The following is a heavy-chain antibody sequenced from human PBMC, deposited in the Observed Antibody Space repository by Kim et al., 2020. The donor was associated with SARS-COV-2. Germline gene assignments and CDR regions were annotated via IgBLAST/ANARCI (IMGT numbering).Heavy chain of an antibody. Sequence: GGSLRLSCAASGFTFDDYAMHWVRQAPGKGLEWVSGISWNSGSIGYADSVKGRFTISRDNAKNSLYLQMNSLRAEDTALYYCAKDRQRIYCGGDCTFSAFDIWGQGTMVTVSS. V-gene: IGHV3-9*01. J-gene: IGHJ3*02. D-gene: IGHD2-21*02. CDR3: AKDRQRIYCGGDCTFSAFDI. CDR1: GFTFDDYA. CDR2: ISWNSGSI.